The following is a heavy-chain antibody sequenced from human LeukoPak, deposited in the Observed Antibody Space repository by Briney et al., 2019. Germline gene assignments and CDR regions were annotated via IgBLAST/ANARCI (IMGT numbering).Heavy chain of an antibody. Sequence: SETLSVTCTVSGGSISSYSLSWIRQPAGKGLEWIGLIYTSGSTNYNPSLKSRVTMSVDTSKNQFSLKLTSVTAADTAVYYCARLGSGYYEYYFDFWGQGTLVTVSS. V-gene: IGHV4-4*07. J-gene: IGHJ4*02. CDR3: ARLGSGYYEYYFDF. CDR2: IYTSGST. CDR1: GGSISSYS. D-gene: IGHD3-3*01.